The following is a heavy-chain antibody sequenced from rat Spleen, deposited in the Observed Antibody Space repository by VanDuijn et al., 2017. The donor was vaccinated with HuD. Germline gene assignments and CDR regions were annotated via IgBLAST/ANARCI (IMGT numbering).Heavy chain of an antibody. CDR3: TRHGGLRNWFAY. D-gene: IGHD1-11*01. CDR2: ISSGGDKI. V-gene: IGHV5S13*01. Sequence: EVQLVESGGGSVQPGRSLKISCVVSGSTFSNYDMAWVRQAPTKGLEWIASISSGGDKIYYRDSVKGRFTISRDDAKNTQYLQMDSLRSEETATYYCTRHGGLRNWFAYWGQGTLVTVSS. CDR1: GSTFSNYD. J-gene: IGHJ3*01.